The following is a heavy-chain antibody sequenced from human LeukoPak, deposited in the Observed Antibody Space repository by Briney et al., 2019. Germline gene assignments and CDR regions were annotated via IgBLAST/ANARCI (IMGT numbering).Heavy chain of an antibody. J-gene: IGHJ3*02. CDR2: INSDGSST. CDR3: ARGLYDYGGTAFDI. CDR1: RFTFSSYW. D-gene: IGHD4-23*01. Sequence: GGSLRLSCAASRFTFSSYWMHWVRHAPGKGLVWVSRINSDGSSTSYADSVKGRFTISRDNAKNSLYLQVNSLRAEDTAVYYCARGLYDYGGTAFDIWGQGTMVTVSS. V-gene: IGHV3-74*01.